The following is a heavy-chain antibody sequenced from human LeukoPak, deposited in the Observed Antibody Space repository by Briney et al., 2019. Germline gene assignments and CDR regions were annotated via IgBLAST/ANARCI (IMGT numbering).Heavy chain of an antibody. CDR2: IYTSGST. Sequence: SETLSLTCTVSGGSISSYYWSWIRQPAGKGLEWIGRIYTSGSTNYNPSLKSRVTMSVDTSKNQFSLKLSSVTAADTAVYYCARERPCQPSDYYSYDMEVCGKGTTV. V-gene: IGHV4-4*07. J-gene: IGHJ6*03. D-gene: IGHD2-2*01. CDR1: GGSISSYY. CDR3: ARERPCQPSDYYSYDMEV.